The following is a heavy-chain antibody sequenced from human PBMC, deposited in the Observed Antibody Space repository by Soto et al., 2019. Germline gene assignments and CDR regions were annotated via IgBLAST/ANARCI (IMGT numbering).Heavy chain of an antibody. V-gene: IGHV4-59*01. Sequence: SETLSLTCTVSGGSISSYYWSWIRQPPGKGLEWIGYIYYSGSTNYNPSLKSRVTISVDTSRNQISLKLRSVTAADTAVYYCARSGGWDFDNWAREPCSPSPQ. CDR3: ARSGGWDFDN. CDR2: IYYSGST. J-gene: IGHJ4*02. D-gene: IGHD6-19*01. CDR1: GGSISSYY.